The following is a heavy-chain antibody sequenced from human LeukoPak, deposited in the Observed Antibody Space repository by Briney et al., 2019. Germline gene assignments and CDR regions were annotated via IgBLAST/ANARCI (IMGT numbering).Heavy chain of an antibody. CDR3: AKDLWGYQLSQGWFDP. CDR1: GFTFSFYG. Sequence: GGSLRLSCAASGFTFSFYGMHWVRQAPGKGLEWVAFIRYDGSNKYYADSVKGRFTISRDNSKNTLYLQMNSLRAEDTAVYYCAKDLWGYQLSQGWFDPWGQGTLVTVSS. V-gene: IGHV3-30*02. D-gene: IGHD2-2*01. CDR2: IRYDGSNK. J-gene: IGHJ5*02.